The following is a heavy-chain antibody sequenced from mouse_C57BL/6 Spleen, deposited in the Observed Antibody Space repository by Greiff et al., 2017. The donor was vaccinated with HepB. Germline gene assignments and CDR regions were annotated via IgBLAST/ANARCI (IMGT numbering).Heavy chain of an antibody. J-gene: IGHJ1*03. CDR2: ISNGGGST. CDR3: ARGDYDWYFDV. Sequence: EVQRVESGGGLVQPGGSLKLSCAASGFTFSDYYMYWVRQTPEKRLEWVAYISNGGGSTYYPDTVKGRFTISRDNAKNTLYLQMSRLKSEDTAMYYCARGDYDWYFDVWGTGTTVTVSS. D-gene: IGHD2-4*01. CDR1: GFTFSDYY. V-gene: IGHV5-12*01.